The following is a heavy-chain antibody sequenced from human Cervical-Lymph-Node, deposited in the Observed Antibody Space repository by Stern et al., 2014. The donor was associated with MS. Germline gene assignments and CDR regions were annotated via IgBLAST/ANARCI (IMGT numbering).Heavy chain of an antibody. CDR2: INPNSGGT. V-gene: IGHV1-2*02. CDR1: GYIFTDYY. CDR3: ARGSGTAYDLRGDY. J-gene: IGHJ4*01. D-gene: IGHD3-3*01. Sequence: VQLVESGAEAKAPGASMKVFCRASGYIFTDYYLHWVRQAPGQGLEWLGWINPNSGGTNYAQNFQGRVTMTRDTSISTAYMELRWLGYADTAVYYCARGSGTAYDLRGDYWGQGTLVTVSS.